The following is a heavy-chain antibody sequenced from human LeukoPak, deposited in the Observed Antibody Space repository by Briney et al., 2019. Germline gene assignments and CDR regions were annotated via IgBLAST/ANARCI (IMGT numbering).Heavy chain of an antibody. D-gene: IGHD3-22*01. V-gene: IGHV3-66*02. CDR3: ASLLFYHDSTGYVNY. CDR1: GFTVSSNY. Sequence: PGGSLRLSCAASGFTVSSNYMSWVRQAPGKGLEWVSVIYSGGSTYYADSVKGRFTISRDNSKNTLYLQMNSLRAEDTAVYYCASLLFYHDSTGYVNYWGQGTLVTVSS. J-gene: IGHJ4*02. CDR2: IYSGGST.